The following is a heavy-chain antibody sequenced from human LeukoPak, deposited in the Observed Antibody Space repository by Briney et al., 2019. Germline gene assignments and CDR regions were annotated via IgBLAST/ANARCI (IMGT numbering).Heavy chain of an antibody. V-gene: IGHV3-74*01. CDR2: INSDGSST. CDR3: AKDLEQWLVPQHFDY. CDR1: GFTFSSYW. Sequence: PGGSLRLSCAASGFTFSSYWMHWVRQAPGKGLVWVSRINSDGSSTSYADSVKGRFTISRDNAKNTRYLQMNSLRAEDTAVYYCAKDLEQWLVPQHFDYWGQGTLVTVSS. D-gene: IGHD6-19*01. J-gene: IGHJ4*02.